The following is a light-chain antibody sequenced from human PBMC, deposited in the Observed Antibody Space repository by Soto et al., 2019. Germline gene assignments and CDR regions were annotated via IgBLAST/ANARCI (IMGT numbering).Light chain of an antibody. J-gene: IGKJ1*01. V-gene: IGKV3-11*01. CDR1: QSVGSS. Sequence: EIVMTQSPATLSVSPGERATLSCRASQSVGSSLAWYQQKPGQAPRLLIYDASNRATGIPARFSGSGSGTDFTLTISSLEPEDFAVYYCLQRSDWPRTFGQGTKVDIK. CDR3: LQRSDWPRT. CDR2: DAS.